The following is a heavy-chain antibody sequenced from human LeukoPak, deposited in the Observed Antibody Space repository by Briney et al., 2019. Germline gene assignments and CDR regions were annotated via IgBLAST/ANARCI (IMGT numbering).Heavy chain of an antibody. CDR1: DFSFITYA. J-gene: IGHJ4*02. D-gene: IGHD3-10*01. Sequence: PGGSLRLSCAASDFSFITYAMSWVRQAPGKGLEWVSTISGGGDATYYADSVKGRFTISRDNYKNTLYLQMNSLRVEDTAVYYCARDSSMLRGPLVIYYFDFWGQGTLVTVSS. CDR2: ISGGGDAT. CDR3: ARDSSMLRGPLVIYYFDF. V-gene: IGHV3-23*01.